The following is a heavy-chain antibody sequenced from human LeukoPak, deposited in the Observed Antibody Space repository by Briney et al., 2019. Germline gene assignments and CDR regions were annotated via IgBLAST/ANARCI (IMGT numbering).Heavy chain of an antibody. CDR2: ISSDGSIT. J-gene: IGHJ4*02. D-gene: IGHD3-10*01. CDR1: GFTFSTYW. CDR3: ARHLNYYLDY. Sequence: GGSLRLSCAASGFTFSTYWMHWVRQAPGKGLVWVSRISSDGSITSYADSVKGRFTISRDNAKNTLYLQMYSLRAEDTAVYYCARHLNYYLDYWGQGTLVTVSS. V-gene: IGHV3-74*01.